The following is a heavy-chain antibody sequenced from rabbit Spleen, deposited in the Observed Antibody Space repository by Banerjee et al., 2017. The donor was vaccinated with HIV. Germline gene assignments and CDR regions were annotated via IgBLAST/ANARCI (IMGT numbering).Heavy chain of an antibody. CDR1: GFSFSSYG. CDR2: IDPIVGST. V-gene: IGHV1S47*01. Sequence: QEQLVESGGGLVKPEGSLTLTCTASGFSFSSYGVSWVRQGPGKGLEWIGYIDPIVGSTVYAAWVNGRYTISRENTQNTLYLQLNSLTVADTATYFCTKTDAYHNIYGLGMDLWGPGTLVTVS. CDR3: TKTDAYHNIYGLGMDL. J-gene: IGHJ4*01. D-gene: IGHD6-1*01.